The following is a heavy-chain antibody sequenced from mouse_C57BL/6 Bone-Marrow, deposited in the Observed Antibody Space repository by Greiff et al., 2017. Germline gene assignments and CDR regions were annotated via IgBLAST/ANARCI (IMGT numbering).Heavy chain of an antibody. J-gene: IGHJ3*01. V-gene: IGHV1-64*01. CDR2: IHPNRGST. D-gene: IGHD1-1*01. CDR3: ARSGGSSLFAY. Sequence: VQLQQPGAELVKPGASVKLSCKASGYTFTSYWMHWVKQRPGQGLEWIGMIHPNRGSTNYNEKFKSKATLTVDKSSSTAYMQLSSLTSEDSAVDYCARSGGSSLFAYWGQGTLVTVSA. CDR1: GYTFTSYW.